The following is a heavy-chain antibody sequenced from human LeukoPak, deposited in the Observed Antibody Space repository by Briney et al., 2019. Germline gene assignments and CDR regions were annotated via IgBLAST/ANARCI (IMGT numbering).Heavy chain of an antibody. Sequence: GSLRLSCSASGFTFSDYRMNWVRQAPGKGLEWVSSISSSSSYIYYADSVKGRFTISRDNAKNPLYLQMNSLRAEDTAVYYCAREMAIAATGSPYGYWGQGTLVTVSS. CDR2: ISSSSSYI. D-gene: IGHD6-13*01. CDR3: AREMAIAATGSPYGY. J-gene: IGHJ4*02. V-gene: IGHV3-21*01. CDR1: GFTFSDYR.